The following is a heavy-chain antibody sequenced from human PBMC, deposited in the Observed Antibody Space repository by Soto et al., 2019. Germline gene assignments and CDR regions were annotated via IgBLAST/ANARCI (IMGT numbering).Heavy chain of an antibody. V-gene: IGHV3-23*01. D-gene: IGHD4-17*01. Sequence: EVQLLESGGGLVQPGGSLRLSCAASGFTFSSYAMSWVRQAPGKGLEWVSAISGSGGSTYYADSVKGRFTISRDNSKNTLYLQMNSLRAEDPAVYYCAKDPYYGDSAALIDYWGQGTLVTVSS. CDR2: ISGSGGST. CDR1: GFTFSSYA. J-gene: IGHJ4*02. CDR3: AKDPYYGDSAALIDY.